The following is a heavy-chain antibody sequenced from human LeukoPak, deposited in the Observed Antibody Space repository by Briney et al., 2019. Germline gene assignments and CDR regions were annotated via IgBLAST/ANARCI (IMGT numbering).Heavy chain of an antibody. J-gene: IGHJ4*02. Sequence: SETLSLTCTVSGGSISSYYWSWIRQPPGKGLEWIGYIYYSGSTNYNPSLKSRVTISVDTSKNQFSLKLGSVTAADTAVYYCVRANLWPSYYFDYWGQGTLVTVSS. CDR3: VRANLWPSYYFDY. CDR1: GGSISSYY. V-gene: IGHV4-59*01. CDR2: IYYSGST. D-gene: IGHD3-10*01.